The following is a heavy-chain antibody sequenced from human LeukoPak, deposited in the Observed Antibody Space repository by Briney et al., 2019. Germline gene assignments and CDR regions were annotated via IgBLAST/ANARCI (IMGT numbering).Heavy chain of an antibody. CDR3: AKDTLRVLSAPGSLTGYFQH. V-gene: IGHV4-59*01. D-gene: IGHD2-8*02. CDR1: GGSISTYY. CDR2: IYHSGST. Sequence: SETLSLTCTLSGGSISTYYWSWIRQPPGKGLEWIGYIYHSGSTNYNPSLKSRVTISVDTSKNQFSLKLSSVTAADTAVYYCAKDTLRVLSAPGSLTGYFQHWGQGTLVTVSS. J-gene: IGHJ1*01.